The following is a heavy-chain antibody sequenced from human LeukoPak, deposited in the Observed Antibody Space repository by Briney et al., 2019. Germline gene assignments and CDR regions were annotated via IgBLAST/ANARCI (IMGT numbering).Heavy chain of an antibody. CDR2: IIPILGIA. D-gene: IGHD3-16*02. CDR3: AKATLTFGGVIASMDV. V-gene: IGHV1-69*04. J-gene: IGHJ6*02. Sequence: GASVKVSCKASGGTFSSYAISWVRQAPGQGLEWMGRIIPILGIANYAQKFQGRVTITADKTTSTAYMELSSLRSEDTAVYYCAKATLTFGGVIASMDVWGQGTTVTVSS. CDR1: GGTFSSYA.